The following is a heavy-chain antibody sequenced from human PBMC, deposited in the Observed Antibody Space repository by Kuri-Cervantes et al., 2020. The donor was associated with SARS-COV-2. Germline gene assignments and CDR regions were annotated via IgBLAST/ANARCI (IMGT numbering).Heavy chain of an antibody. CDR3: AKYSEDHYYYYYYYMDV. Sequence: GESLKISCAASGFTFDDYTMHWVRQAPGKGLEWVSLISWDGGSTYYADSVKGRFTISRDNSKNSLYLQMNSLRAEDTAVYYCAKYSEDHYYYYYYYMDVWGKGATVTVSS. J-gene: IGHJ6*03. CDR2: ISWDGGST. V-gene: IGHV3-43*01. CDR1: GFTFDDYT. D-gene: IGHD1-14*01.